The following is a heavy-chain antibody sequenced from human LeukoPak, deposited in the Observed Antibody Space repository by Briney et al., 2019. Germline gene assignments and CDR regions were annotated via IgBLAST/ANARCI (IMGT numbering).Heavy chain of an antibody. D-gene: IGHD2-15*01. V-gene: IGHV1-2*06. Sequence: ASVKVSCKASRYTFTGYYMHWVRQAPGQGLEWMGRINPNSGGTNFAQKSQGRATMTRDTSISTAYMELSRLRSDDTAVYYCASICSGGSCYTRNFDYWGQGTLVTVSS. J-gene: IGHJ4*02. CDR1: RYTFTGYY. CDR3: ASICSGGSCYTRNFDY. CDR2: INPNSGGT.